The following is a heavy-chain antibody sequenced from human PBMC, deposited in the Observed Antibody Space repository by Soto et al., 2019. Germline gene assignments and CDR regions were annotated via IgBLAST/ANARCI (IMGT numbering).Heavy chain of an antibody. J-gene: IGHJ3*02. CDR2: ISKNGIDI. CDR3: APRKSGSFNIGAFDI. V-gene: IGHV3-48*03. CDR1: GFSFSTYE. D-gene: IGHD3-10*01. Sequence: LRLSCAAPGFSFSTYEMNWVRHAPGKGLEWVSYISKNGIDIYYADSVKGRFTISRDNANNSLFLQMNSLRAEDTAVYYCAPRKSGSFNIGAFDIWGQGTMVTVSS.